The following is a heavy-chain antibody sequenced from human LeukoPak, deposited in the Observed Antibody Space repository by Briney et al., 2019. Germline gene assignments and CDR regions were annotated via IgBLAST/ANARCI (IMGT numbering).Heavy chain of an antibody. V-gene: IGHV3-15*01. Sequence: GGSLRLSCAASGFTFSSYAMSWVRQAPGKGLEWVGRIKSKTDGGTTDYAAPVKGRFTISRDDSKNTLYLQMNSLKTEDTAVYYCTTRLRRSYYYMDVWGKGTTVTVSS. CDR1: GFTFSSYA. CDR3: TTRLRRSYYYMDV. D-gene: IGHD4-17*01. J-gene: IGHJ6*03. CDR2: IKSKTDGGTT.